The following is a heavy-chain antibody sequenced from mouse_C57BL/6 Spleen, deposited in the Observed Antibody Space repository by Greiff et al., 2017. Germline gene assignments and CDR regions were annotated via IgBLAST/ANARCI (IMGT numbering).Heavy chain of an antibody. J-gene: IGHJ2*01. Sequence: QVHVKQSGAELAKPGASVKLSCKASGYTFTSYWMHWVKQRPGQGLEWIGYINPSSGYTKYNQKFKDKATLTADKSSSTAYMQLSSLTYEDSAVYYCARRSYDGYYVFDYWGQGTTLTVAS. CDR1: GYTFTSYW. D-gene: IGHD2-3*01. V-gene: IGHV1-7*01. CDR3: ARRSYDGYYVFDY. CDR2: INPSSGYT.